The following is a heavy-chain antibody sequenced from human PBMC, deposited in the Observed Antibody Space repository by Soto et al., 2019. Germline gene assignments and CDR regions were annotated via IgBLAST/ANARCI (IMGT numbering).Heavy chain of an antibody. D-gene: IGHD1-26*01. CDR3: ARVSGSYYYGMDV. Sequence: SETLSLTCAVSGGSFSSSNWWSWVRQPPGKGLEWIGEIYHSGSTNYNPSLKSRVTISVDKSKNQFSLKLSSVTAADTAVYYCARVSGSYYYGMDVWGQGTTVTVSS. CDR1: GGSFSSSNW. CDR2: IYHSGST. V-gene: IGHV4-4*02. J-gene: IGHJ6*02.